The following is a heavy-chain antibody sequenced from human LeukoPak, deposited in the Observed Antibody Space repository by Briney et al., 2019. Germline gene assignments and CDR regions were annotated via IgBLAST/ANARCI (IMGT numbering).Heavy chain of an antibody. CDR3: AGGGEIAVAGTLDY. CDR2: IYYSGST. V-gene: IGHV4-61*01. Sequence: SETLSLTCTVSGGSVSSGSYYWSWIRQPPGKGLEWTGYIYYSGSTNYNPSLKSRVTISVDTSKNQFSLKLSSVTAADTAVYYCAGGGEIAVAGTLDYWGQGTLVTVSS. J-gene: IGHJ4*02. D-gene: IGHD6-19*01. CDR1: GGSVSSGSYY.